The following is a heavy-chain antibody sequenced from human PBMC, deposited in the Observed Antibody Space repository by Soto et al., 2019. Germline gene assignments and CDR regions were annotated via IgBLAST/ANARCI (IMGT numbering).Heavy chain of an antibody. V-gene: IGHV4-59*01. J-gene: IGHJ5*02. D-gene: IGHD5-12*01. CDR1: GVSISTYF. CDR2: IYAGGSI. Sequence: QVQLQESGPGLVKPSETLPLTCTVSGVSISTYFWSWVRQSPGKGLEWIGYIYAGGSIKYNPSLQRRVTTSADTAKHQLPLKLSSVTAADTAVYYCARDGMATAPWGQGTLVTVSS. CDR3: ARDGMATAP.